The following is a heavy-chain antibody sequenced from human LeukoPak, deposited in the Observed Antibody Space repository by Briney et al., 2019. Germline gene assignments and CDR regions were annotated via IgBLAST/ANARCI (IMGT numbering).Heavy chain of an antibody. D-gene: IGHD6-13*01. Sequence: GGSLRLSCAASGFTFSSYGMHWVRQAPGKGLEWVAFIRYDGSNKYYADSVKGRFTISRDNSKNTLYLQMNSLRAEDTAVYYCARDRKGTIAAAGTNYYYGMDVWSQGTTVTVSS. V-gene: IGHV3-30*02. CDR2: IRYDGSNK. J-gene: IGHJ6*02. CDR3: ARDRKGTIAAAGTNYYYGMDV. CDR1: GFTFSSYG.